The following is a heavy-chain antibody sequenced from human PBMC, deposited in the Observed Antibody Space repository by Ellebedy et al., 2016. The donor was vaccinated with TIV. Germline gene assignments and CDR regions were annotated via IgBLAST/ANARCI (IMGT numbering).Heavy chain of an antibody. CDR3: AKDGRASTITVPFDY. V-gene: IGHV3-7*03. Sequence: GESLKISCSASGFTFSIYAMTWVRQAPGKGLEWVAYIKHDGSEINHVDSVKGRFTISRDNAKNSLYLQMNSLRAEDTAVYYCAKDGRASTITVPFDYWGQGTLVTVSS. CDR1: GFTFSIYA. CDR2: IKHDGSEI. J-gene: IGHJ4*02. D-gene: IGHD5/OR15-5a*01.